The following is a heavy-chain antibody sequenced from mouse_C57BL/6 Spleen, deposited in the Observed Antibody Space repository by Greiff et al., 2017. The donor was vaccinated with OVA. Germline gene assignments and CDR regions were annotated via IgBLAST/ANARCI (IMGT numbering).Heavy chain of an antibody. Sequence: EVKLMESGGGLVKPGGSLKLSCAASGFTFSSYAMSWVRQTPEKRLEWVATISDGGSYTYYSDNVKGRFTISRDNAKNNLYLQMSHLKSEDTAMYYCARDRDGYHYWGQGTTLTVSS. CDR2: ISDGGSYT. CDR3: ARDRDGYHY. CDR1: GFTFSSYA. J-gene: IGHJ2*01. V-gene: IGHV5-4*01. D-gene: IGHD2-3*01.